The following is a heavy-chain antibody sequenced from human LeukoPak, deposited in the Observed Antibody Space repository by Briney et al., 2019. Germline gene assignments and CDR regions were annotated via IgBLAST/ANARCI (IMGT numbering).Heavy chain of an antibody. CDR2: IYNDGSS. CDR1: GFTVSHNY. D-gene: IGHD3-10*01. CDR3: AKGRVRGVITSFDY. Sequence: PGGSLRLSCAASGFTVSHNYMSWVRQAPGKGLEWVSIIYNDGSSYYADSVKGRFTISRDNSKNTVYLQMNSLRAEDTAVYYCAKGRVRGVITSFDYWGQGTLVTVSS. J-gene: IGHJ4*02. V-gene: IGHV3-53*01.